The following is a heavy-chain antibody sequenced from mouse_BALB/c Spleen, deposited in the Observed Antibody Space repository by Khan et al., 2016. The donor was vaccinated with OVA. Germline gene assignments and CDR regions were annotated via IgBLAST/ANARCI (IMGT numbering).Heavy chain of an antibody. V-gene: IGHV5-9-3*01. D-gene: IGHD2-2*01. CDR1: GFTFSTYA. J-gene: IGHJ4*01. Sequence: EVELVESGGGLEKPGGSLKVSCSASGFTFSTYAMSWVRQTPEKRLEWVATVSSGGHYTFYPDSVKGRFTISRDNAKNTPYLQMSSLRSEDTAMYYCARSLVYYHAMDYWGQGTSVTVSS. CDR3: ARSLVYYHAMDY. CDR2: VSSGGHYT.